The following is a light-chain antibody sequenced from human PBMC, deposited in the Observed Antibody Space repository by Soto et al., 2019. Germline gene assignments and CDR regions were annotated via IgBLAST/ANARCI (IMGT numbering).Light chain of an antibody. CDR2: AAS. J-gene: IGKJ1*01. Sequence: DIQMTQSPSSLSASVGDRITITCRASQNISRYLNWYQHKPGKAPKLLINAASSLERGVPSRFSGGGSGTDFTLKISSLQPDDFATYYCQQNFRATPWTFGPGTQVEIK. CDR1: QNISRY. CDR3: QQNFRATPWT. V-gene: IGKV1-39*01.